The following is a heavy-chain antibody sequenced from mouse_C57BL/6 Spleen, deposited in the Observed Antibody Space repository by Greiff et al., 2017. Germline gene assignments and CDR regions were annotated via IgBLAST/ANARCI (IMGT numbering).Heavy chain of an antibody. CDR1: GYTITSYW. CDR3: SVIYSDYYFDY. D-gene: IGHD2-4*01. V-gene: IGHV1-69*01. CDR2: IDPSDSYT. Sequence: QVQLQQPGAELVMPGASVKLSCKASGYTITSYWMHWVKQRPGQGLEWIGEIDPSDSYTNYNQKFKGKSTLTVDKSSTTAYMQLSSLTSVDSAVYYCSVIYSDYYFDYWGQGTTLTVSS. J-gene: IGHJ2*01.